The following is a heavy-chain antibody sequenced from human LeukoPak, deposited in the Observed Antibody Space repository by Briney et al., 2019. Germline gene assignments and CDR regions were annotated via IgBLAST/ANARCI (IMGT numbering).Heavy chain of an antibody. J-gene: IGHJ3*02. D-gene: IGHD3-22*01. CDR1: GYTFTSYG. Sequence: ASVKVSCKASGYTFTSYGISWVRQAPGQGPEWMGWISAYNGNTNYAQKLQGRVTMTTDTSTSTAYMELRSLRSDDTAVYYCARVDDSSGFDAFDIWGQGTMVTVSS. CDR3: ARVDDSSGFDAFDI. V-gene: IGHV1-18*01. CDR2: ISAYNGNT.